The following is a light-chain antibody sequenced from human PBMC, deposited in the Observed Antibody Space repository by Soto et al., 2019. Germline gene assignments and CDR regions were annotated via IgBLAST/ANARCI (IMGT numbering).Light chain of an antibody. CDR3: QQYNEWPPSLT. V-gene: IGKV3-15*01. Sequence: EIVMTQSPATLSVSPGERATLSCRASQSVSSNLAWYQQKPGQAPRLLIYGASSRATGAPARFIGSVYGTEFTLTINSLQSEDFAVYYCQQYNEWPPSLTFGQGTRLEIK. CDR1: QSVSSN. CDR2: GAS. J-gene: IGKJ5*01.